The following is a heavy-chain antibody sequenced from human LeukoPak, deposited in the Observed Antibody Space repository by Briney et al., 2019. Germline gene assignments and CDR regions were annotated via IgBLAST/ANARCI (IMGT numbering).Heavy chain of an antibody. J-gene: IGHJ4*02. Sequence: ETLSLTCTVSGGSTSSYYWSWIRQPPGKGLEWIGYIYYTGTTNYNPSLKSRVTISVDTSKNQFSLKLSSVTAADTAVYYCARGGWRLDYWGQGTLVTVSS. D-gene: IGHD2-15*01. CDR2: IYYTGTT. V-gene: IGHV4-59*01. CDR1: GGSTSSYY. CDR3: ARGGWRLDY.